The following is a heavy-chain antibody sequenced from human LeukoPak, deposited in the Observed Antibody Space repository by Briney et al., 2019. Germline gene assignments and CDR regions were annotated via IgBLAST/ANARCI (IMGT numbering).Heavy chain of an antibody. Sequence: GGSLRLSCAASGFSISTYNINWVRQAPGKGLEWVAVISYDGSNKYYADSVKGRFTISRDNSKNTLYLQMNSLRAEDTAVYYCARGGYYAPNWFDPWGQGTLVTVSS. J-gene: IGHJ5*02. D-gene: IGHD2-15*01. V-gene: IGHV3-30*03. CDR2: ISYDGSNK. CDR1: GFSISTYN. CDR3: ARGGYYAPNWFDP.